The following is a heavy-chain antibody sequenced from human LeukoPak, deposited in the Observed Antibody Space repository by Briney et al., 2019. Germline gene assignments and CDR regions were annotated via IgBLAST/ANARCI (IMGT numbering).Heavy chain of an antibody. J-gene: IGHJ4*02. D-gene: IGHD3-10*01. Sequence: PGGSLRLSCAASGFTFSGYSMNWVRQAPGKGPEWVSAISGDSRYIYYADSVKGRFTISRDNAKNSLYLQMDSLRAEDTAVYHCARHYGSTRRFDYWGQGTLVTVSS. CDR3: ARHYGSTRRFDY. CDR1: GFTFSGYS. CDR2: ISGDSRYI. V-gene: IGHV3-21*01.